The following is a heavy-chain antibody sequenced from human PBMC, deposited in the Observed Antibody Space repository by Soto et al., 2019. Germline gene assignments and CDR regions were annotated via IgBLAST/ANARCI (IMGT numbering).Heavy chain of an antibody. D-gene: IGHD5-18*01. V-gene: IGHV4-31*03. CDR2: IYYSGST. Sequence: SETLSLTCTVSGGSISSGGYCWSWIRQHPGKGLEWIGYIYYSGSTYYNPSLKSRVTISVDTSKNQFSLKLSSVTAADTAVYYCARVYSYAPDYWGQGTLVTVSS. CDR3: ARVYSYAPDY. CDR1: GGSISSGGYC. J-gene: IGHJ4*02.